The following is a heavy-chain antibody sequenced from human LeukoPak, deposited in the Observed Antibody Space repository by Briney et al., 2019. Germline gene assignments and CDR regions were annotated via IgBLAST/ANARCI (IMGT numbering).Heavy chain of an antibody. V-gene: IGHV3-30*02. D-gene: IGHD6-13*01. CDR1: GFPFSSYA. J-gene: IGHJ6*03. CDR2: IRNDGSYG. Sequence: GGSLXLSCAASGFPFSSYAMRWVRQAPGKGLEGVALIRNDGSYGDHADSVRGRFTISGDRSKNTLYLQMNSLRAEDTAVYYCAKDRAPDSSSWYRNYYYYMDVWGKGTTVTVSS. CDR3: AKDRAPDSSSWYRNYYYYMDV.